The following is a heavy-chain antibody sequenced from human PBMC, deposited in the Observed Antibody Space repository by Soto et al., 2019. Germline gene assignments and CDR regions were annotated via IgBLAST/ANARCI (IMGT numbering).Heavy chain of an antibody. CDR1: GYTFTSYA. D-gene: IGHD3-9*01. J-gene: IGHJ4*02. CDR3: ARDPFRVVLTTKDY. V-gene: IGHV1-3*01. Sequence: ASVKVSCKASGYTFTSYAMHWVRQAPGQRLEWMGWINAGNGNTKYSQKFQGRVTITRDTSASTAYMERSSLRSGETAVYYCARDPFRVVLTTKDYWGQGTLVTVSS. CDR2: INAGNGNT.